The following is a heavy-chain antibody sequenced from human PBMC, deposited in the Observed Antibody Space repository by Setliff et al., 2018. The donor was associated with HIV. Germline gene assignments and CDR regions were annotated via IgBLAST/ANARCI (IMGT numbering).Heavy chain of an antibody. D-gene: IGHD5-18*01. Sequence: SEPLSLTCTVSGGSIINNFWSWIRLPPGKGLEYIGYIYYSGNTDYNPSLKSRVTISVDRSKNQFSLKLNSVTAADTGVYYCARSPGVDTNMAFDYWGQGMLVTVAS. V-gene: IGHV4-59*01. CDR2: IYYSGNT. CDR1: GGSIINNF. J-gene: IGHJ4*02. CDR3: ARSPGVDTNMAFDY.